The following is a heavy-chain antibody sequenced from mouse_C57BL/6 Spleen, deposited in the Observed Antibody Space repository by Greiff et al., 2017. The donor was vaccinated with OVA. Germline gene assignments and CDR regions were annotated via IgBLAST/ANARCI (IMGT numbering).Heavy chain of an antibody. CDR1: GFTFSDYG. V-gene: IGHV5-17*01. Sequence: EVKLMESGGGLVKPGGSLKLSCAASGFTFSDYGMHWVRQAPEKGLEWVAYISSGSSTIYYADTVKGRFTISRDNAKNTLFLQMTSLRSEDTAMYYCARDSNYRTWFAYWGQGTLVTVSA. D-gene: IGHD2-5*01. CDR3: ARDSNYRTWFAY. CDR2: ISSGSSTI. J-gene: IGHJ3*01.